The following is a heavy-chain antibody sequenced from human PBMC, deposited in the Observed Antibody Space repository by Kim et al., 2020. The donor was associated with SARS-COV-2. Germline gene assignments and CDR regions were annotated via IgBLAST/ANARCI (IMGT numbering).Heavy chain of an antibody. Sequence: SETLSLTCAVYGGSFSGYYWSWIRQPPGKGLEWIGEINHSGSTNYNPSLKSRVTISVDTSKNQFSLKLSSVTAADTAVYYCARGNDLWFGRYPVKYYYYYGMDVWGQGTTVTVSS. V-gene: IGHV4-34*01. CDR2: INHSGST. CDR3: ARGNDLWFGRYPVKYYYYYGMDV. CDR1: GGSFSGYY. D-gene: IGHD3-10*01. J-gene: IGHJ6*02.